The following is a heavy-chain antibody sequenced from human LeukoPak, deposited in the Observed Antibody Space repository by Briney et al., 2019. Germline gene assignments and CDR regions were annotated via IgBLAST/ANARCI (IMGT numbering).Heavy chain of an antibody. J-gene: IGHJ4*02. CDR3: AKVTYKNSEFGVVTY. D-gene: IGHD3-3*01. CDR2: ISGSGGST. V-gene: IGHV3-23*01. Sequence: GGSLRLSCAASGFTFSSYAMSWVRQAPGKGLEWVSAISGSGGSTYYADSVKGRFTISRDNSKNTLYLQMNSLRAEDTAVYYCAKVTYKNSEFGVVTYWGQGTLVTVSS. CDR1: GFTFSSYA.